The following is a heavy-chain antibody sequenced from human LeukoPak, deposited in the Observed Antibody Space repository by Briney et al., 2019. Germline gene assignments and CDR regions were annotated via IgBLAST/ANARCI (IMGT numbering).Heavy chain of an antibody. CDR1: GYTFTGYY. Sequence: ASVKVSCKASGYTFTGYYMHWVRQAPGQGPEWMGWINPNSGGTDYAQKFQGRVTMTRDTSISTAYMELSRLRSDDTAVYYCARPYYDSSGYYRHWGQGTLVTVSS. V-gene: IGHV1-2*02. D-gene: IGHD3-22*01. CDR3: ARPYYDSSGYYRH. J-gene: IGHJ4*02. CDR2: INPNSGGT.